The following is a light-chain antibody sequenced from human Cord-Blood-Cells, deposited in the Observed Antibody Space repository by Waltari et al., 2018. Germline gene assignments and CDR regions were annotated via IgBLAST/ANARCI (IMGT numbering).Light chain of an antibody. CDR2: AAS. CDR3: QQSYSTPMYS. V-gene: IGKV1-39*01. CDR1: QSISSY. J-gene: IGKJ2*03. Sequence: DIQMTPSPSSLSASVGDRVTITCRASQSISSYLNWYQQKPGKAPKLLIYAASSLQSGVPSRFIGSGSGTDFTLTISSLQPEDFATYYCQQSYSTPMYSFGQGTKLEIK.